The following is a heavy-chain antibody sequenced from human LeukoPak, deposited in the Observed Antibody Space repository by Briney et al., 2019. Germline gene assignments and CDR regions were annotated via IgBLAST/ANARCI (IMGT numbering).Heavy chain of an antibody. Sequence: GVYLRLSCSASGFTVSSYALSWVRPAPVQRLDFVSAISGSGGSTYYADSVKGRFTISRDNSKNTLYMQMNSLRAEDTAVFFFKQKTAYEILTGYLPQYYFDYWGQGTLVTVSS. V-gene: IGHV3-23*01. CDR1: GFTVSSYA. CDR2: ISGSGGST. CDR3: KQKTAYEILTGYLPQYYFDY. D-gene: IGHD3-9*01. J-gene: IGHJ4*02.